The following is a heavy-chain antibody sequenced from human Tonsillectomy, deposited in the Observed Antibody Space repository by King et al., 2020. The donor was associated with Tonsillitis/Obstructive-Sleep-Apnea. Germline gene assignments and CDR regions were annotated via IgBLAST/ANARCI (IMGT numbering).Heavy chain of an antibody. CDR2: VYYSGCT. V-gene: IGHV4-39*01. CDR3: AGVRITIFGEVIIHDAFDI. CDR1: GGSITRNTYY. D-gene: IGHD3-3*01. J-gene: IGHJ3*02. Sequence: QLQESGPGLVKPSETLSLTCTVSGGSITRNTYYWGWIRQPPGKGLEWIGSVYYSGCTSYTPSLKSRVTLSVDRSKNQFSMKLSSVTAADTAVYYCAGVRITIFGEVIIHDAFDIWGQGTLVSVSS.